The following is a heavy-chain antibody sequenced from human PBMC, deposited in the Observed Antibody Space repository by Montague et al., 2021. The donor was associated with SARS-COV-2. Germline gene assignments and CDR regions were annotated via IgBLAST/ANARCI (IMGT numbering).Heavy chain of an antibody. Sequence: SETLSLTCTVSGGSISSYYWSWIRQPPGKGLEWIGYFYYSGSTNYNPSFKSRLTISGDTSKNQFSLKVTSVTAADTAVYYCARGTYRGFAYDGDSCYYGMDYWGQGTMVTVSS. J-gene: IGHJ6*02. D-gene: IGHD4-17*01. CDR3: ARGTYRGFAYDGDSCYYGMDY. V-gene: IGHV4-59*01. CDR1: GGSISSYY. CDR2: FYYSGST.